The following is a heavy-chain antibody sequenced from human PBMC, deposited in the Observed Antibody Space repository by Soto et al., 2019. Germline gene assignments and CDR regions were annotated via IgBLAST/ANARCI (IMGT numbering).Heavy chain of an antibody. J-gene: IGHJ4*02. Sequence: QVQLVESGEGVVRPGRSLRLSCVASGFTFRDYGMHWVRQAPGKGLEWVAGISHHGLKEHYADSVKGRFTISRDNSKKTVYLQLNSLRGDDTAVYYCAKDWVGGSNKYYFEYWGQGTLVTVSS. CDR3: AKDWVGGSNKYYFEY. CDR1: GFTFRDYG. D-gene: IGHD1-26*01. V-gene: IGHV3-30*18. CDR2: ISHHGLKE.